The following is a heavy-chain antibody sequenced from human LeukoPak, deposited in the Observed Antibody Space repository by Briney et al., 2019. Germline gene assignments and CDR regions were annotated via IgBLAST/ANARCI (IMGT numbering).Heavy chain of an antibody. J-gene: IGHJ4*02. Sequence: PGGSLRLSCAASGFTFSSYTMSWVRQAPGKGLEWGSGISGSGGSTYYADSVKGRFTISRDNSKNTLYLQMNSLRAEDTAVYYCAKDYRSGWYDYWGQGTLVTVSS. CDR1: GFTFSSYT. CDR3: AKDYRSGWYDY. CDR2: ISGSGGST. D-gene: IGHD6-19*01. V-gene: IGHV3-23*01.